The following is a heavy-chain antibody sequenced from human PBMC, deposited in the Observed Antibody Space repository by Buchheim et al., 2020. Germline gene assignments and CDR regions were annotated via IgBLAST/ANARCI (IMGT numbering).Heavy chain of an antibody. CDR3: ARDLRNDAAYFDY. Sequence: DVQLVESGGGLVQPGGSLRLSCAASGFTFSNSWMSWVRQAPGKGLEWVGRIRNKANSYTTEYAASVKGRFTISRDDSKNSLYLQMNSLKTEDTAMYYCARDLRNDAAYFDYWGQGTL. D-gene: IGHD1-1*01. CDR1: GFTFSNSW. J-gene: IGHJ4*02. V-gene: IGHV3-72*01. CDR2: IRNKANSYTT.